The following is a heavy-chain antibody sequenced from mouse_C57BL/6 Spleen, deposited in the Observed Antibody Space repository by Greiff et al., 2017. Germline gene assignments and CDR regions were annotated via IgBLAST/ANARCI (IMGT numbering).Heavy chain of an antibody. Sequence: VQLQQSGPELVKPGASVKISCKASGYAFSSSWMNWVKQRPGKGLEWIGRIYPGDGDTNYNGKFKGKATLTADKSSSTAYMQLSSLTSEDSAVYFCAEGNYVKYAMDYWGQGTSGTVSS. D-gene: IGHD2-1*01. CDR2: IYPGDGDT. CDR1: GYAFSSSW. CDR3: AEGNYVKYAMDY. J-gene: IGHJ4*01. V-gene: IGHV1-82*01.